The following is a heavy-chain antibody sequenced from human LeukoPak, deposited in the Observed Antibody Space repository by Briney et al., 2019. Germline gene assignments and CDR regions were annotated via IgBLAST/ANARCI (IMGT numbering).Heavy chain of an antibody. Sequence: GGSLRLSCAASGFTFSSYAMHWVRQAPGKGLEWVAVISYDGSNKYYADSVKGRFTISRDNSKNTLYLQMNSLRAEDTAVYYCASPIFGVVSGAFDIWGQGTMVTVSS. CDR2: ISYDGSNK. CDR3: ASPIFGVVSGAFDI. V-gene: IGHV3-30-3*01. J-gene: IGHJ3*02. D-gene: IGHD3-3*01. CDR1: GFTFSSYA.